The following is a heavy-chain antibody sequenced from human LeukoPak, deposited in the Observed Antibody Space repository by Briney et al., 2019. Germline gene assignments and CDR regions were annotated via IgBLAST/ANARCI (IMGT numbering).Heavy chain of an antibody. V-gene: IGHV3-23*01. J-gene: IGHJ4*02. CDR3: TKEVPMVRGVKYFDY. CDR1: GFTFSSYA. CDR2: ISGSGGST. Sequence: GGSLRLSCAVSGFTFSSYAMSWVRQAPGKGLEWVSAISGSGGSTYYADSVKGRFTISRDNSKNTLYLQMNSLRAEDTAVYYCTKEVPMVRGVKYFDYWGQGTLVTVSS. D-gene: IGHD3-10*01.